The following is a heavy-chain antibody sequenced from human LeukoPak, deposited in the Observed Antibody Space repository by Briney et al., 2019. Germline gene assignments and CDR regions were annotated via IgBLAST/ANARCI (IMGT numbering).Heavy chain of an antibody. CDR1: GGSISSYY. V-gene: IGHV4-4*07. D-gene: IGHD1-26*01. CDR2: FYSTGST. J-gene: IGHJ4*02. Sequence: PSETLSLTCTVSGGSISSYYWTWIRQPAGKGLEWIGRFYSTGSTNYNPSLKSRVTMSVDTSKNQFSLKLSSVTAADTAVYYCARDQYSGSLDSRGQGTLVTVSS. CDR3: ARDQYSGSLDS.